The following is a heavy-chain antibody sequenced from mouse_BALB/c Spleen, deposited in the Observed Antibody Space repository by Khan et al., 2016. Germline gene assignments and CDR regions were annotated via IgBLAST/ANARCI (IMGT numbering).Heavy chain of an antibody. V-gene: IGHV1-87*01. Sequence: QVQLQQSGAELARPGASVKLSYKASGYTFTTYWMQWVKQRPGQGLEWIGAIYPGHGDTRYTQQFKGKATLTADKSSSTAYMQLSSLASEDSAVYYCARGAVDVMDYWGQGTSVTVSS. CDR1: GYTFTTYW. J-gene: IGHJ4*01. CDR3: ARGAVDVMDY. CDR2: IYPGHGDT. D-gene: IGHD1-1*02.